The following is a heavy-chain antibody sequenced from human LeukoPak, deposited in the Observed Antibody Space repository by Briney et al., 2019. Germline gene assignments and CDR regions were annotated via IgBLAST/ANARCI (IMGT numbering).Heavy chain of an antibody. CDR3: ARGASRYSSLKAEYFQH. CDR1: GGSFSGYY. D-gene: IGHD6-6*01. V-gene: IGHV4-34*01. J-gene: IGHJ1*01. CDR2: INHSGST. Sequence: SETLSLTCAVYGGSFSGYYWSWIRQPPGKGLEWVGEINHSGSTNYNPSLKSRVTISVDTSKNQFSLKLSSVTAADTAVYYCARGASRYSSLKAEYFQHWGQGTLVTVSS.